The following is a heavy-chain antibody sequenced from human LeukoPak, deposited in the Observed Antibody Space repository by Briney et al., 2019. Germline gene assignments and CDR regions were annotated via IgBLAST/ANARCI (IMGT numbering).Heavy chain of an antibody. V-gene: IGHV1-46*03. CDR2: INPGDGST. D-gene: IGHD3-10*02. CDR1: GYTFTNGY. CDR3: ARVGQPVFYY. J-gene: IGHJ4*02. Sequence: GASVKVSCKTSGYTFTNGYLHWVRQAPGQGLEWVGIINPGDGSTKYAQKFQGRVTMTRDTSTSTVYMELSILGSEDTAVYYCARVGQPVFYYWGQGSLVTVSS.